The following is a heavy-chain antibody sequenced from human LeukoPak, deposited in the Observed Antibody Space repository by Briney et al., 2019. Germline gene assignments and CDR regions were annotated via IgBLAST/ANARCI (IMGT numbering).Heavy chain of an antibody. D-gene: IGHD5-18*01. CDR1: GFTFDEYG. J-gene: IGHJ3*02. Sequence: GGSLRLSCAASGFTFDEYGMSWVRQAPGKGLEWLSGINWYGGSRGYADSVKGRFIISIDNAKNSLYLQMNSLRAEDTALYYCARARGYSYPDAFDIWGQGTMVTVSS. CDR3: ARARGYSYPDAFDI. V-gene: IGHV3-20*04. CDR2: INWYGGSR.